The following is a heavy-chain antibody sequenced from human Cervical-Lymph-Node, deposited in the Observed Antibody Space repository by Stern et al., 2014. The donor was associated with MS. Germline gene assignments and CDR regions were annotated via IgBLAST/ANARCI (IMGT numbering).Heavy chain of an antibody. CDR2: IYPADSDT. CDR3: ARTVCSGGSCYTVPFDY. J-gene: IGHJ4*02. CDR1: GYSFSSYW. D-gene: IGHD2-15*01. Sequence: QLVQSGAEVKKPGESLKISCKGSGYSFSSYWIGWVRQMPGKGLEWMGIIYPADSDTRYSPAFPGQVTISADKSLSTAYLQWSSLKASDTAMYYCARTVCSGGSCYTVPFDYWGQGTLVTVSS. V-gene: IGHV5-51*01.